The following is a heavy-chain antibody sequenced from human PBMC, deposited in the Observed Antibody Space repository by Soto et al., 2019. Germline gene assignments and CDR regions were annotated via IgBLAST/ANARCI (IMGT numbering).Heavy chain of an antibody. CDR2: ISSSGGST. CDR1: GFTFSSYA. D-gene: IGHD2-15*01. Sequence: GGSLRLSCAASGFTFSSYAMSWVRQAPGKGLEWISTISSSGGSTYYADSVKGRFTTSRDNSKNTLYMQMNSLRAEDTAVYYCYHCSGGTCYRSYFDYWGQGTLVTVSS. V-gene: IGHV3-23*01. J-gene: IGHJ4*02. CDR3: YHCSGGTCYRSYFDY.